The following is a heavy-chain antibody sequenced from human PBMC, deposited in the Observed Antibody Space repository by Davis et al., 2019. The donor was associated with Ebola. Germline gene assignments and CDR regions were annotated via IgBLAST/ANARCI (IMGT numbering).Heavy chain of an antibody. CDR2: ISTYNGNT. Sequence: AASVKVSCKASGYTFSTCGISWVRQAPGQGLEWVGWISTYNGNTNYAQKLQDRDTMTTDTSTTTAYMELRSLRSDDTALYYCARDYCDTSGYYYDTFEIWGQGTMVTVSS. V-gene: IGHV1-18*01. J-gene: IGHJ3*02. CDR3: ARDYCDTSGYYYDTFEI. D-gene: IGHD3-22*01. CDR1: GYTFSTCG.